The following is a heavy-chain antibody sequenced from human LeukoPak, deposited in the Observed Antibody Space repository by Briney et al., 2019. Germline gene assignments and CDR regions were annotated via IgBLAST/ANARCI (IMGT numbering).Heavy chain of an antibody. J-gene: IGHJ4*02. CDR2: INTSGGTT. V-gene: IGHV3-23*01. CDR1: GFSFSSYG. D-gene: IGHD4-23*01. Sequence: GWALTLSCAASGFSFSSYGISWVRQAPAKGPAWVSTINTSGGTTYYADSVKDRFTVSRDNSKNTLYLQMNSLRAEDTAVYYCAKDRWRGSYYDYWCQGALVSVSS. CDR3: AKDRWRGSYYDY.